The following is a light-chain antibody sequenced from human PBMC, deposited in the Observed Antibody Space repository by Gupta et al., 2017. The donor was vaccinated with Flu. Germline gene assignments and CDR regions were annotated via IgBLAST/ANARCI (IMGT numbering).Light chain of an antibody. V-gene: IGLV2-14*01. CDR1: SSDVGGYNY. CDR3: SSYTSSSTGVV. Sequence: GSPGQSITISCTGTSSDVGGYNYVSWYQQHPGKAPKLMIYEVSNRPSGVSNRFSGSKSGNTASLTISGLQAEDEADYYCSSYTSSSTGVVFGGGTKLTVL. CDR2: EVS. J-gene: IGLJ2*01.